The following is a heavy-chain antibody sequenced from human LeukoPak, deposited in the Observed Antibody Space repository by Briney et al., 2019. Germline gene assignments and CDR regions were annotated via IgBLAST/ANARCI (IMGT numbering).Heavy chain of an antibody. CDR1: GITFSSYA. CDR2: ISYDGSNK. D-gene: IGHD3-9*01. V-gene: IGHV3-30*03. CDR3: ARDILTGYYSYPSSFDY. Sequence: PGGSLRLSCAASGITFSSYAMSWVRQAPGKGLEGVAVISYDGSNKYYADSVKGRFTISRDNAKNSLFLQMNSLRAEDTAVYYCARDILTGYYSYPSSFDYWGQGTLVTVSS. J-gene: IGHJ4*02.